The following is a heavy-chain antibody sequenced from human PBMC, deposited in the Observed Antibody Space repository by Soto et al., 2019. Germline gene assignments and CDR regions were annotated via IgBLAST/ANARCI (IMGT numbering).Heavy chain of an antibody. J-gene: IGHJ4*02. D-gene: IGHD2-21*02. CDR3: AKDQTDVTLFDY. CDR2: ISPSSTTI. V-gene: IGHV3-48*01. Sequence: GGSLRLSCAASGFTFSSYSMNWVRQAPGKGLEWVSYISPSSTTISYADSVKGRFTISRDNSRNTLYLQVNSLRAEDTAVYYCAKDQTDVTLFDYWGQGTLVTVSS. CDR1: GFTFSSYS.